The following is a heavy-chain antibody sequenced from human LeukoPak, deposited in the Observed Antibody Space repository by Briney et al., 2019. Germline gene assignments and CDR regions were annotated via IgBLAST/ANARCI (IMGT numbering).Heavy chain of an antibody. J-gene: IGHJ4*02. CDR2: IYSGGST. V-gene: IGHV3-53*01. CDR3: ARVSLDRDFDY. D-gene: IGHD1-14*01. CDR1: GFTVSSNY. Sequence: GGSLRLSCAASGFTVSSNYMSWVRQAPGKGLEWVSVIYSGGSTYYADSVKGRFTISRDNSKNTLYLQMNSLRAEDTAVYYCARVSLDRDFDYWGQGTLVTVSS.